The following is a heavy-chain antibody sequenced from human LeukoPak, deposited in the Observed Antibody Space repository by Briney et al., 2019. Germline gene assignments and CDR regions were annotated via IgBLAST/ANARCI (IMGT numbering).Heavy chain of an antibody. D-gene: IGHD3-10*01. V-gene: IGHV1-2*04. J-gene: IGHJ3*02. Sequence: ASVKVSCKASGYTFTGYYMHWVRQAPGQGLEWMGWINPNSGGTNYAQKFQGWVTMTRDTSISTAYMELSRLRSDDTAVYYCARVQNMVRGADDAFDIWGQGTMVTVSS. CDR3: ARVQNMVRGADDAFDI. CDR2: INPNSGGT. CDR1: GYTFTGYY.